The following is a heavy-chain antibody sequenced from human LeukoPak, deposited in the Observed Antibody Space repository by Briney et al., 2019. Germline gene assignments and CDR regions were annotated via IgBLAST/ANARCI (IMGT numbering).Heavy chain of an antibody. CDR1: GGSFSGYY. CDR3: ARRETYSSSSSGKRNWFDP. Sequence: SETLSLTCAVYGGSFSGYYWSWIRQPPGKGLEWIGEINHSGSTDYNPSLKSRVTMSVDTSKNQFSLKLSSVTAADTAVYYCARRETYSSSSSGKRNWFDPWGQGTLVTVSS. D-gene: IGHD6-13*01. V-gene: IGHV4-34*01. CDR2: INHSGST. J-gene: IGHJ5*02.